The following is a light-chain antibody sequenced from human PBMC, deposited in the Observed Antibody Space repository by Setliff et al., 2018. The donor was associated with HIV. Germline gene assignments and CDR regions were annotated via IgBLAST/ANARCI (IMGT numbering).Light chain of an antibody. Sequence: HSALTQPASVSGSPGQSITISCTGTSSDVGAYDYVSWYQQHPGKAPKLIIYDVSHRPSGLSNRFSGSKSGNTASLTISGLQAEDEADYSCHSFASNTFYVFGTGTKVTVL. J-gene: IGLJ1*01. CDR2: DVS. CDR1: SSDVGAYDY. V-gene: IGLV2-14*03. CDR3: HSFASNTFYV.